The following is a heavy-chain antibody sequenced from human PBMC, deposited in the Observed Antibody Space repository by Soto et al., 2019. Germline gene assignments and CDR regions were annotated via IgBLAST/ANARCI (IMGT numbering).Heavy chain of an antibody. Sequence: QLQLQESGPGLVKPSETLSLTCTVSGGSISSSSYYWGWIRQPPGKGLEWIGSIYYSGSTYYNPSLKSRVXXSXDXXKNQFSLKLSSVTAADTAVYYCARHDGSGWYYFDYWGQGTLVTVSS. D-gene: IGHD6-19*01. CDR1: GGSISSSSYY. CDR2: IYYSGST. J-gene: IGHJ4*02. CDR3: ARHDGSGWYYFDY. V-gene: IGHV4-39*01.